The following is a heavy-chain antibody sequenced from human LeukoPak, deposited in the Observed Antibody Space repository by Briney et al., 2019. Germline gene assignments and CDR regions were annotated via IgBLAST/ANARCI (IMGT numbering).Heavy chain of an antibody. CDR2: IYPGDSDT. Sequence: GESLKISCKGSGYSFTSYWIGWVRQMPGKGLEWMGIIYPGDSDTRYSPSFQGQATISADKSISTAYLQWSSLKASDTAMYYCARHSRGVAGTYYFDYWGQGTLVTVSS. CDR1: GYSFTSYW. D-gene: IGHD6-19*01. CDR3: ARHSRGVAGTYYFDY. J-gene: IGHJ4*02. V-gene: IGHV5-51*01.